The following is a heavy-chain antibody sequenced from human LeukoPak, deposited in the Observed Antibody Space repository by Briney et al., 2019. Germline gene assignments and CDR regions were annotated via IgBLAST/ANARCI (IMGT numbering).Heavy chain of an antibody. CDR3: ASDSGYDFRSPGDY. CDR2: ISYDGSNK. J-gene: IGHJ4*02. D-gene: IGHD5-12*01. Sequence: GGPLRLSCAASGFTFSSYAMHWVRQAPGKGLEWVAVISYDGSNKYYADSVKGRFTISRDNSKNTLYLQMNSLRAEDTAVYYCASDSGYDFRSPGDYWGQGTLVTVSS. CDR1: GFTFSSYA. V-gene: IGHV3-30*04.